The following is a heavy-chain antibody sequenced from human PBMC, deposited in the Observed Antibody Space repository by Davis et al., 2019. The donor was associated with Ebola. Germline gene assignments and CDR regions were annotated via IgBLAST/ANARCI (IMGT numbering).Heavy chain of an antibody. CDR3: ARGGRDGGYYYYGMDV. CDR1: GGSFSDYY. V-gene: IGHV4-34*01. CDR2: INHGGST. D-gene: IGHD3-16*01. J-gene: IGHJ6*02. Sequence: SETLSLTCAVYGGSFSDYYWSWIRQPPGKGLEWIGEINHGGSTNSNPSLKSRVTISVDTSKNQFSLKLSSVTAADTAVYYCARGGRDGGYYYYGMDVWGQGTTVTVSS.